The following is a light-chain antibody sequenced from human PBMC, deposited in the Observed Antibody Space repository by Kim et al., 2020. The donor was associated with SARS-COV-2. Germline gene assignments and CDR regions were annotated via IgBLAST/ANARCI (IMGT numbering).Light chain of an antibody. CDR1: SSNIGSNT. Sequence: QRVPISCSGSSSNIGSNTVNWYQQLPGTAPKLLIYSNNQRPSGVPDRFSGSKSGTSASLAISGLQSEDEADYYCAAWDDSLNGFWVFGGGTQLTVL. J-gene: IGLJ3*02. CDR3: AAWDDSLNGFWV. CDR2: SNN. V-gene: IGLV1-44*01.